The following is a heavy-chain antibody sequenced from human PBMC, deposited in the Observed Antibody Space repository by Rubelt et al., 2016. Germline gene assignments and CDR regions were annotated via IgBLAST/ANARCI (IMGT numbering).Heavy chain of an antibody. D-gene: IGHD3-10*01. J-gene: IGHJ3*02. CDR1: GGSISSSSYY. V-gene: IGHV4-39*07. CDR2: IYYSGST. Sequence: QLQLQESGPGLVKPSETLSRTCTVSGGSISSSSYYWGWIRQPPGKGLEWIGSIYYSGSTYYNPSLKSRVTISVDTSKIQFSLKLSSVTAADTAVYYCARGWSDMVRDPSRDAFDIWGQGTMVTVSS. CDR3: ARGWSDMVRDPSRDAFDI.